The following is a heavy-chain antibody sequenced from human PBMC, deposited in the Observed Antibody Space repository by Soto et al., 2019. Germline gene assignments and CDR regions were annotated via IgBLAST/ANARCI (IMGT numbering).Heavy chain of an antibody. D-gene: IGHD4-17*01. CDR1: GGSISSYY. V-gene: IGHV4-59*01. CDR2: IYYSGST. Sequence: SETLSLTCTVSGGSISSYYWSWIRQPPGKGLEWIGYIYYSGSTNYNPSLKSGVTISVDTSKNQFSLKLSSVTAADMAVYYCAGMTTVTRWDYYYYSMDVGGKGTTVTVSS. J-gene: IGHJ6*03. CDR3: AGMTTVTRWDYYYYSMDV.